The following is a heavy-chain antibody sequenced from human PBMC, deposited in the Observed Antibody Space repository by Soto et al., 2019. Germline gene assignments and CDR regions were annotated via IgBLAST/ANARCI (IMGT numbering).Heavy chain of an antibody. CDR1: GFSVSVNY. J-gene: IGHJ4*02. Sequence: EVQLVESGGGLVQPGGSLRLSCAASGFSVSVNYMSCVRQAPGKGLELVSIIYSDGNTYYADSVKGRFTISRDNFKNTLYLQMNSLRAEDTAVYYCARVATYSGSYSPFDYWGQGTLVTVS. CDR2: IYSDGNT. D-gene: IGHD1-26*01. CDR3: ARVATYSGSYSPFDY. V-gene: IGHV3-66*01.